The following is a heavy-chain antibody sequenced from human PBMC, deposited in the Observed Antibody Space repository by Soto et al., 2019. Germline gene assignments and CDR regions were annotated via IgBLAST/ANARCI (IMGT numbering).Heavy chain of an antibody. CDR3: AHSKGGGNSGWFDP. Sequence: QITLKESGPTLVKPTQTLTLTCTFSGFSLSTSGEGVGWIRQSPGKALEWLALIYWNDDERYSPSLRSRLTITKDTSKNQVVLTMTNMDPVDTATYYCAHSKGGGNSGWFDPWGQGTLVTVSS. CDR1: GFSLSTSGEG. V-gene: IGHV2-5*01. J-gene: IGHJ5*02. CDR2: IYWNDDE. D-gene: IGHD2-21*02.